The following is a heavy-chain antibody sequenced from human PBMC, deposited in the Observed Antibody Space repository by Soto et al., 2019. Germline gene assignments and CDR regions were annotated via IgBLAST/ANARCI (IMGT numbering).Heavy chain of an antibody. V-gene: IGHV4-59*01. J-gene: IGHJ4*02. D-gene: IGHD1-26*01. Sequence: SETLSLTCTVSGGSISSYYWSWIRQPPGKGLEWIAYIYYSGSTNYNPSLKSRVTISVDTSKNQFSLKLSSVTAADTAVYYCARWASGSRYFHYWGQGILVTVS. CDR1: GGSISSYY. CDR3: ARWASGSRYFHY. CDR2: IYYSGST.